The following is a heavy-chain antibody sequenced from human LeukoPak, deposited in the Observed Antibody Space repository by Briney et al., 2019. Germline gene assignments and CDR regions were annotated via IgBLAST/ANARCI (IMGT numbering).Heavy chain of an antibody. Sequence: GGSLRLSCAASGFTFSSYAMSWVRQAPGKGLEWVSAISGSGGSTYYADSVKGRFTISRDNAKSTLYLQMNSLRAEDTAVYYCARAPKYYYDSSGYYYVDAFDIWGQGTMVTVSS. CDR3: ARAPKYYYDSSGYYYVDAFDI. V-gene: IGHV3-23*01. CDR2: ISGSGGST. J-gene: IGHJ3*02. D-gene: IGHD3-22*01. CDR1: GFTFSSYA.